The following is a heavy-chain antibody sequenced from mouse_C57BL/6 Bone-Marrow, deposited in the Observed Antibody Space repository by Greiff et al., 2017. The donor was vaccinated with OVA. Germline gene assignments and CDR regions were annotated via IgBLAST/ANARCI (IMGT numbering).Heavy chain of an antibody. CDR3: ARDARMAWFAY. CDR1: GFTFSDFY. V-gene: IGHV7-1*01. CDR2: SRNKANDYTT. J-gene: IGHJ3*01. D-gene: IGHD2-3*01. Sequence: EVKLVESGGGLVQSGRSLRLSCATSGFTFSDFYMEWVRQAPGKGLEWIAASRNKANDYTTEYSASVKGRFIVSRDTSQSILYLQMNALRAEDTAIYYCARDARMAWFAYWGQGTLVTVSA.